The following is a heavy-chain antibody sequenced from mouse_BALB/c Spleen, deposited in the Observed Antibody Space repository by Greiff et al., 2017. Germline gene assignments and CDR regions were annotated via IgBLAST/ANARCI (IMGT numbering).Heavy chain of an antibody. V-gene: IGHV1-69*02. J-gene: IGHJ2*01. D-gene: IGHD1-1*01. CDR2: IYPSDSYT. CDR1: GYTFPSYW. CDR3: TRVGYYYGSRECFDY. Sequence: VKLQQPGAELVRPGASVKLSCKASGYTFPSYWINWVKQRPGQGLEWIGNIYPSDSYTNYNQKFKDKATLTVDKSSSTAYMQLSSPTCEDSAVFYCTRVGYYYGSRECFDYWGQGTTLTVSS.